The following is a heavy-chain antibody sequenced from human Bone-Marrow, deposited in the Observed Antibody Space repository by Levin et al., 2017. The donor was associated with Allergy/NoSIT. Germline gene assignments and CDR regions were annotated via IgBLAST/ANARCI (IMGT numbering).Heavy chain of an antibody. D-gene: IGHD1-14*01. V-gene: IGHV4-39*01. Sequence: PSETLSLTCTVSGGSISSSSYYWGWIRQPPGKGLEWIGSIYYSGSTYYNPSLKSRVTISVDTSKNQFSLKLSSVTAADTAVYYCARLEPTRIPGSWFDPWGQGTLVTVSS. CDR1: GGSISSSSYY. J-gene: IGHJ5*02. CDR2: IYYSGST. CDR3: ARLEPTRIPGSWFDP.